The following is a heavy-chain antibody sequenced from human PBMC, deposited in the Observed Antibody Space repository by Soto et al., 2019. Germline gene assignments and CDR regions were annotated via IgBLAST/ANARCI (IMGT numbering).Heavy chain of an antibody. J-gene: IGHJ3*02. CDR1: SGSISSHYW. Sequence: PSETLSLTCVVSSGSISSHYWWSWVRQPPGKGLEWIGEIYHTGSANSNPSLQSRVTISVDKSKNQFSLKLSSVTAADTAIYYCAXXSSIRCXXXFDIWGQGTMVTVSS. CDR3: AXXSSIRCXXXFDI. CDR2: IYHTGSA. D-gene: IGHD2-2*01. V-gene: IGHV4-4*02.